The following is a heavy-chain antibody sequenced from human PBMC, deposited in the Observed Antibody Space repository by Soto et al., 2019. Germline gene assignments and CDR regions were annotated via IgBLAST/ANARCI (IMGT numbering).Heavy chain of an antibody. D-gene: IGHD3-9*01. Sequence: ESGLTLVKPTQTLTLTCTFSEFSLSTSGVGVVWIRQSPGKALEWLALIYWDDDRRYRPSLKSRLTITKDTPKNQVVLTMTNMDPVDTATYYCAHFDRPGASDIWGRGTKVTVSS. CDR1: EFSLSTSGVG. J-gene: IGHJ3*02. CDR2: IYWDDDR. V-gene: IGHV2-5*02. CDR3: AHFDRPGASDI.